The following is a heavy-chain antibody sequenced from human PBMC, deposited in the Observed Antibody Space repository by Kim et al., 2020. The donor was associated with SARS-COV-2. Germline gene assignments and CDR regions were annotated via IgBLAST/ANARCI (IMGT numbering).Heavy chain of an antibody. Sequence: ADSVKCRFTISRDNSKHTLYLQMNSLRAEDTAVYYCAKQSKWELLFYFDYWGQGTLVTVSS. D-gene: IGHD1-26*01. CDR3: AKQSKWELLFYFDY. V-gene: IGHV3-23*01. J-gene: IGHJ4*02.